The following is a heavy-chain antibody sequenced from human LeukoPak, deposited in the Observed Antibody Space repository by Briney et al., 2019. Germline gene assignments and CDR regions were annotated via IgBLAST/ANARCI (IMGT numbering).Heavy chain of an antibody. CDR3: ARRRIGDSTITIYNWFDP. J-gene: IGHJ5*02. V-gene: IGHV4-59*08. D-gene: IGHD4-11*01. CDR1: GGSISSYY. CDR2: IHDSGST. Sequence: PSETLSLTCTVSGGSISSYYWNWIRQPPGGGLEWIGFIHDSGSTNYNPSLKSRVTISVDPSKNQFSLRLRSVTAADTAVYYCARRRIGDSTITIYNWFDPWGQGTLVTVSS.